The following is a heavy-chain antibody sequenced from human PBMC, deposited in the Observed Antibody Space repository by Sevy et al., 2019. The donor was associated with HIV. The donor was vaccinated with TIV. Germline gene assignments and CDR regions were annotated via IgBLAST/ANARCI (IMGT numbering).Heavy chain of an antibody. Sequence: GGSLRPSCAASGFPFSNYAMSWVRQTPGKGLEWVSTLSFGCGEINYADSVKGRFTIFRDNSKSTLYLQMNSLRGDDTAVYYCAREGCTKPHDYWGQGTLVTVSS. CDR2: LSFGCGEI. J-gene: IGHJ4*02. CDR3: AREGCTKPHDY. D-gene: IGHD2-8*01. V-gene: IGHV3-23*01. CDR1: GFPFSNYA.